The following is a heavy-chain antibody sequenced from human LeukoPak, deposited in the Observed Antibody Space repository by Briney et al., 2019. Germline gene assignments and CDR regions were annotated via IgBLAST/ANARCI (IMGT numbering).Heavy chain of an antibody. D-gene: IGHD6-19*01. CDR2: ISGGTT. J-gene: IGHJ4*02. CDR3: SRGSGWLSVY. V-gene: IGHV3-49*03. Sequence: GGSLRLSCTASGFTFGDYLMSWFRQAPGKGLEWIGFISGGTTEYAASVNGRFTISRDDSTSTAYLQMNSLTTEDTAVYYCSRGSGWLSVYWGQGTLVTVSS. CDR1: GFTFGDYL.